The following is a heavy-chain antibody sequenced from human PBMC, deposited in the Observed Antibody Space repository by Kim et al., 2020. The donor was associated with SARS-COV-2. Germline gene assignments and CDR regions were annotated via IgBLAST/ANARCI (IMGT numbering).Heavy chain of an antibody. CDR1: GYTFTGYY. J-gene: IGHJ4*02. D-gene: IGHD3-3*01. CDR2: INPNSGGT. V-gene: IGHV1-2*02. CDR3: ARAITIFGVASRY. Sequence: ASVKVSCKASGYTFTGYYMHWVRQAPGQGLEWMGWINPNSGGTNYAQKFQGRVTMTRDTSISTAYMELSRLRSDDTAVYYCARAITIFGVASRYWGQGTLVTVSS.